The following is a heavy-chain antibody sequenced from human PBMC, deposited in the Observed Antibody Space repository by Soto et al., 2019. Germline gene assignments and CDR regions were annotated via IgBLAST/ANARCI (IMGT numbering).Heavy chain of an antibody. D-gene: IGHD2-21*02. Sequence: QVQLVQSGAEVKKPGSSVKVSCKASGGTFSSYAISWVRQAPGQGLEWMGGIIPISGTANDAQKFQGRVTIXXDXPNXTVYMELSSLRSDNTAVYYCARLGASSCCYSENDYCGQGTMVTFSS. V-gene: IGHV1-69*12. CDR2: IIPISGTA. J-gene: IGHJ4*02. CDR1: GGTFSSYA. CDR3: ARLGASSCCYSENDY.